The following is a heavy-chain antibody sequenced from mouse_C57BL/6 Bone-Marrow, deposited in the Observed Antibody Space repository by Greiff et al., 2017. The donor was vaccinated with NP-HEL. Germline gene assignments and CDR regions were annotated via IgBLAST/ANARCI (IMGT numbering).Heavy chain of an antibody. J-gene: IGHJ4*01. CDR3: ARGRITTVVANAMDY. V-gene: IGHV1-76*01. Sequence: VQLQQSGAELVRPGASVKLSCKASGYTFTDYYINWVKQRPGQGLEWIARIYPGSGNTYYNEKFKGKATLTAEKSSSTAYMQLSSLTSEDSAVYFCARGRITTVVANAMDYWGQGTSVTVSS. CDR1: GYTFTDYY. D-gene: IGHD1-1*01. CDR2: IYPGSGNT.